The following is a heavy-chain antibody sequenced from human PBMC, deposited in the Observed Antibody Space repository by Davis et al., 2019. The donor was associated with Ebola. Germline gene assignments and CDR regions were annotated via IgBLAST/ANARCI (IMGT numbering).Heavy chain of an antibody. CDR1: GGSINNYF. J-gene: IGHJ4*02. D-gene: IGHD5-24*01. V-gene: IGHV4-59*08. CDR2: IHYLGNT. CDR3: ARRGRDGYKIFDY. Sequence: MPSETLSLTCTVSGGSINNYFWSWIRQPPGKGLEWIGNIHYLGNTNYNPSLKSRVTISVDTSKNQFSLKLSSVTAADTAVYFCARRGRDGYKIFDYWGQGALVTVSS.